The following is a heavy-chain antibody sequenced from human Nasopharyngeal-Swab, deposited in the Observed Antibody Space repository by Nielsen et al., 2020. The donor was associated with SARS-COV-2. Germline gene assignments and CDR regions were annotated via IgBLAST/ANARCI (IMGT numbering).Heavy chain of an antibody. J-gene: IGHJ4*02. Sequence: GESLKISCAASGFIFGSYAMSWVRQAPGKGLEWVSRAYRGGSGIRYADSVRGRFTISRDDSKNTVYLQMNGLRAEDTALYYCARGFGPYVTAANYWGQGTLVTVSS. V-gene: IGHV3-23*03. D-gene: IGHD2-21*02. CDR1: GFIFGSYA. CDR3: ARGFGPYVTAANY. CDR2: AYRGGSGI.